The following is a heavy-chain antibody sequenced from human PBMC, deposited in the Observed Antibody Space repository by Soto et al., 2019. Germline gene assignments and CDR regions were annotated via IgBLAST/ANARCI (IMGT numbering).Heavy chain of an antibody. CDR3: ARDEIAVANRVGMDV. Sequence: QVQLVQSGAEVKNPGSSVKVSCKASGGAFRSYTISWVRQAPGQGLEWMGGITPIFAAANYAQKFEGRVTISADKSTTTDYRELSNLTSEDMAVYYRARDEIAVANRVGMDVWGQGTTVILSS. CDR1: GGAFRSYT. J-gene: IGHJ6*02. V-gene: IGHV1-69*06. CDR2: ITPIFAAA. D-gene: IGHD6-19*01.